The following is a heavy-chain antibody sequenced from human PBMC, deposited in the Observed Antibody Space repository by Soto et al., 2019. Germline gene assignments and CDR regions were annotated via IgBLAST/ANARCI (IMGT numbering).Heavy chain of an antibody. Sequence: QVQLVQSGAEVKKPGSSVKVSCKASGGTFSNYPISWVLQDPGPGLEWMGGIIPSFGTVNYAQKFQGRVTITADESTSTAYMELSSLRSADTAVYYCARGNHRWLQWWYFDLWGRGTLVTVSS. CDR2: IIPSFGTV. V-gene: IGHV1-69*12. CDR1: GGTFSNYP. D-gene: IGHD5-12*01. J-gene: IGHJ2*01. CDR3: ARGNHRWLQWWYFDL.